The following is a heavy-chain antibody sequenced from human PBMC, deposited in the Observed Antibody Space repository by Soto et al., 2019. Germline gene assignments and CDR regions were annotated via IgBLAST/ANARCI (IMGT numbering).Heavy chain of an antibody. CDR1: GGTFGNSA. D-gene: IGHD3-3*01. CDR2: IVPMFGTA. J-gene: IGHJ5*02. CDR3: ARDGDPRNACWSGPLGGGWFDP. V-gene: IGHV1-69*12. Sequence: QVQLVQSGAEVKKPGSSVNVSCKTSGGTFGNSAVTWVRQAPGQGLEWMGGIVPMFGTANYAQKFQGRLTITADESTRTAYMGLSSLTADDTAVYYCARDGDPRNACWSGPLGGGWFDPWGQGTLVTVSS.